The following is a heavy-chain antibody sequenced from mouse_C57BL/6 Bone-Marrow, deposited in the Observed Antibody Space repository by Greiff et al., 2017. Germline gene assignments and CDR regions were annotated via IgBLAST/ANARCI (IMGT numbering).Heavy chain of an antibody. V-gene: IGHV5-17*01. CDR2: ISSGSSTI. CDR3: ARFAY. J-gene: IGHJ3*01. Sequence: EVQRVESGGGLVKPGGSLQLSCAASGFTFSDYGMHWVRQAPEKGLEWVAYISSGSSTIYYADTVKGRFTISRDNAKNTLFLQMTSLRSEDTAMYYCARFAYWGQGTLVTVSA. CDR1: GFTFSDYG.